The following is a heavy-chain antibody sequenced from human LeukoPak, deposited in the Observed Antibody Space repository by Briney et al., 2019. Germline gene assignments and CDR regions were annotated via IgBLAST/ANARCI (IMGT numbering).Heavy chain of an antibody. Sequence: GGSLRLSCAASGFTFSNYWMQWIRQAPTKGLVWVSRINGDGRSTNYADSVKGRFTISRDNAKNTLYLQMNSLRVEDTAIYYCTKGAVGQLPHPLYFDLWGRGTLVTVSS. CDR1: GFTFSNYW. J-gene: IGHJ2*01. D-gene: IGHD2-2*01. CDR2: INGDGRST. V-gene: IGHV3-74*01. CDR3: TKGAVGQLPHPLYFDL.